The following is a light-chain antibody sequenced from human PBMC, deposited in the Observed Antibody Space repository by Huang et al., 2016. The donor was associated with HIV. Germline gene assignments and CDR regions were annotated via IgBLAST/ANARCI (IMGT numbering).Light chain of an antibody. CDR1: QSIRRY. CDR3: QQSYSTPRT. V-gene: IGKV1-39*01. CDR2: AAS. J-gene: IGKJ1*01. Sequence: DIQMTQSPSYLSASVGDRVTITCRASQSIRRYLNWYQQKPVKAPKLLIYAASSLQSGVPSRFSGSGSGTDFTLTISRPQPEDVATYYCQQSYSTPRTFGQGTKVEIK.